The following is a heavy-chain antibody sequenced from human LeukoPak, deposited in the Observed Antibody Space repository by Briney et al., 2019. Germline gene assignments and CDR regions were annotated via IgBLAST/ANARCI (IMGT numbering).Heavy chain of an antibody. D-gene: IGHD3-16*01. Sequence: GASVKVSCKASGGTFSSYAISWVRQAPGQGLEWMGRIIPILGIANYAQKFQGRATITADKSTSTAYMELSSLRSEDTAVCYCARAFMTGSSSAFDIWGQGTMVTVSS. V-gene: IGHV1-69*04. CDR2: IIPILGIA. J-gene: IGHJ3*02. CDR1: GGTFSSYA. CDR3: ARAFMTGSSSAFDI.